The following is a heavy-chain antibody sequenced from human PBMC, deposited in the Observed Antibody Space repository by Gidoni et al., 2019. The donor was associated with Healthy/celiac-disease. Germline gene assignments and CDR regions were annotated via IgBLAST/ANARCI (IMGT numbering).Heavy chain of an antibody. CDR3: ARGRTLVWWLPFDY. CDR2: INHSGST. D-gene: IGHD5-12*01. V-gene: IGHV4-34*01. J-gene: IGHJ4*02. Sequence: QVQLQQWGAGLLKPSETLSLTCAVYGGSFSGYYWSWIRQPPGKELEWIGEINHSGSTNYNPSLKSRVTISVDTSKNQFSLKLSSVTAADTAVYYCARGRTLVWWLPFDYWGQGTLVTVSS. CDR1: GGSFSGYY.